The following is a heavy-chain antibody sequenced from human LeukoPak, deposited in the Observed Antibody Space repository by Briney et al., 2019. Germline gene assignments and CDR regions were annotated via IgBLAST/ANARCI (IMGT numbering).Heavy chain of an antibody. D-gene: IGHD2-15*01. J-gene: IGHJ4*02. CDR2: ISYSGST. V-gene: IGHV4-59*08. Sequence: SETLSLTCTVSGASISSYYWSWIRQPPGKGLEWIGYISYSGSTNYNPSLKSRVTISADTSKNQVSLTLSSVTAADTAAYYCARQPRGYCSGGSCEFDYWGQGTLVTVSS. CDR1: GASISSYY. CDR3: ARQPRGYCSGGSCEFDY.